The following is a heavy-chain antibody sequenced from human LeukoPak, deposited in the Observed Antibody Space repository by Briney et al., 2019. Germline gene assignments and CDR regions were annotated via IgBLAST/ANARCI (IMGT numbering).Heavy chain of an antibody. Sequence: SVKVSCKASGGTFSSYAISWVRQAPGQGLEWMGGIIPIFGTANYAQKFQGRVTITADESTSTAYMELSSLRSEDTAVYYCARDWDYYGSADYWGQGTLVTVSS. CDR1: GGTFSSYA. D-gene: IGHD3-10*01. CDR3: ARDWDYYGSADY. V-gene: IGHV1-69*01. CDR2: IIPIFGTA. J-gene: IGHJ4*02.